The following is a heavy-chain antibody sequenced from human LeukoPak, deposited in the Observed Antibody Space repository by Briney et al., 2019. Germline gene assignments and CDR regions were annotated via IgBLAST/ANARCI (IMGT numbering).Heavy chain of an antibody. CDR1: GYTFTSYA. V-gene: IGHV1-3*01. CDR3: VLLSFDY. Sequence: ASVKVSCKASGYTFTSYAMHWVRQAPGQRLEWMGWINAGNGNTKYSQKFQGRVTITADKSTSTAYMELSSLRSEDTAVYYCVLLSFDYWGQGTLVTVSS. CDR2: INAGNGNT. J-gene: IGHJ4*02. D-gene: IGHD5/OR15-5a*01.